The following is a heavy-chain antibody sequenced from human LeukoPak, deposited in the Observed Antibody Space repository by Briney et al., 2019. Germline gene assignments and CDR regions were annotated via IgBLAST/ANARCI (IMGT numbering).Heavy chain of an antibody. CDR1: GFTFSSYS. J-gene: IGHJ4*02. CDR2: ISSSSSYI. V-gene: IGHV3-21*01. CDR3: AKEFLPLSSLGELSLLD. D-gene: IGHD3-16*01. Sequence: PGGSLGLSCAASGFTFSSYSMNWVRQAPGKGLEWVSSISSSSSYIYYADSVKGRFTISRDNSKNTLYLQINSLRAEDTALYYCAKEFLPLSSLGELSLLDWGQGTLVTVSS.